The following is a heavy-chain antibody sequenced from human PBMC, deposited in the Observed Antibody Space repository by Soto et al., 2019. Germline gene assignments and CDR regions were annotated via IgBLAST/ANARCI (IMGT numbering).Heavy chain of an antibody. D-gene: IGHD2-2*01. V-gene: IGHV3-7*05. J-gene: IGHJ5*02. CDR2: IKQDASEI. CDR3: ATSLSAIRGGS. CDR1: GYTFSIYW. Sequence: AGALSLSGTSSGYTFSIYWMTWGRQGTGQGPEWVANIKQDASEIYYVHSVKGSFTIYRDNAKSSLYLQMTSLRAEDTAVYHCATSLSAIRGGSWGQGPLVTVSS.